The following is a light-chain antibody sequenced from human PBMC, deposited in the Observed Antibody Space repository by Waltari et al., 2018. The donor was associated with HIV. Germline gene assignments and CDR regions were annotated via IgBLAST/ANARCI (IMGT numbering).Light chain of an antibody. Sequence: QSVLTQPPSVSGAPGQRVTISCTGTRSNIGAGYDVTWYQQLPGTAPKLLIYGNTNRPSGVPDRFSGSKSGTSASLDITGLQAEDEADYYCQSYDSSLSGSKIFGGGTKLTVL. CDR1: RSNIGAGYD. J-gene: IGLJ2*01. CDR2: GNT. V-gene: IGLV1-40*01. CDR3: QSYDSSLSGSKI.